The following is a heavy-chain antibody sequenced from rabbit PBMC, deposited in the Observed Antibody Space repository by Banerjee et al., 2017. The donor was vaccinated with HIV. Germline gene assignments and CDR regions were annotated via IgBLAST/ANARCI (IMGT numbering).Heavy chain of an antibody. CDR1: GFSLSSYW. CDR3: ARGDGAYAGYDGL. D-gene: IGHD7-1*01. CDR2: MDAGSSGVT. V-gene: IGHV1S45*01. Sequence: QEQLEESGGDLVKPGASLTLTCTASGFSLSSYWICWVRQAPGKGLEWIACMDAGSSGVTNYASWAKGRFTISKTSSTTVTLQMTSLTAADTATYFCARGDGAYAGYDGLWGPGTLVTVS. J-gene: IGHJ4*01.